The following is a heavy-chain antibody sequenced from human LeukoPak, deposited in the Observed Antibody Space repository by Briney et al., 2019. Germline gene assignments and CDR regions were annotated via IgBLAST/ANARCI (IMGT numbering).Heavy chain of an antibody. CDR2: INHSGST. J-gene: IGHJ4*02. CDR1: GGSFSGYY. V-gene: IGHV4-34*01. CDR3: ARAGTRGHRFDY. Sequence: SETLSLTCAVYGGSFSGYYWSWIRQPPGKGLEWIGEINHSGSTNYNPSLKSRVTISVDTSKNQFSLKLSSVTAADTAVYYCARAGTRGHRFDYWGQGTLVTVSS. D-gene: IGHD6-19*01.